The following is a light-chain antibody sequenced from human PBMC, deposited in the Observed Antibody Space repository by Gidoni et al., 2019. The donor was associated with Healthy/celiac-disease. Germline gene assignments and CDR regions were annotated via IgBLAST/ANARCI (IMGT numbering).Light chain of an antibody. CDR2: GNS. CDR1: SSNIGAGYD. V-gene: IGLV1-40*01. CDR3: QSYDSSLSGRWV. J-gene: IGLJ3*02. Sequence: QSVLTQPPSVSGAPGQRVTISCTGSSSNIGAGYDVHWYQQLPGTAPKLLIDGNSNRPSGVPDRFSGSKSGTSASLAITGSQAEDEADYYCQSYDSSLSGRWVFGGGTKLTVL.